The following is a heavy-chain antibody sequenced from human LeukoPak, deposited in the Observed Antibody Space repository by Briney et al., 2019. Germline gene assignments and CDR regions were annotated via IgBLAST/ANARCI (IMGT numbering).Heavy chain of an antibody. CDR2: IYPGDSDT. CDR1: GYSFASYW. V-gene: IGHV5-51*01. CDR3: ARVPTRYYYGMDV. J-gene: IGHJ6*02. Sequence: GESLKISCKGSGYSFASYWIGWVRQMPGKGLEWMGIIYPGDSDTRYSPSFQGQVTISADKSISTAYLQWSSLKASDTAMYYCARVPTRYYYGMDVWGQGTTVTVSS.